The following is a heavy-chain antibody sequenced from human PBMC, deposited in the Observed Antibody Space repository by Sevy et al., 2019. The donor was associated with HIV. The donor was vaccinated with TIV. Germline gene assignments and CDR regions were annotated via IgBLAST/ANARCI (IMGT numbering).Heavy chain of an antibody. CDR1: GFTFSNYG. V-gene: IGHV3-15*01. J-gene: IGHJ3*02. Sequence: GGSLRLSCAASGFTFSNYGVHWVRQAPGKGLEWVGRIKSKTDGGTTDYAAPVKGRFTISRDDSKNTLYLQMNSLKTEDTAVYYCTTVAQFTAFDIWGQGTMVTVSS. CDR2: IKSKTDGGTT. CDR3: TTVAQFTAFDI.